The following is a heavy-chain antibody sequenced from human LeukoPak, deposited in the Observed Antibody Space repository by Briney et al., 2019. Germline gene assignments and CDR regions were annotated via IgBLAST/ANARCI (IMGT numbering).Heavy chain of an antibody. CDR3: AREPEGGSCFFDY. CDR1: GGSISSSNW. Sequence: SGTLSLTCAVSGGSISSSNWWSWVRLPPGKGLEWIGEIYHSGSTNYNPSLKSRVTISVDKSKNQFSLKLSSVTAADTAVYYCAREPEGGSCFFDYWGQGTLVTVSS. D-gene: IGHD2-15*01. J-gene: IGHJ4*02. V-gene: IGHV4-4*02. CDR2: IYHSGST.